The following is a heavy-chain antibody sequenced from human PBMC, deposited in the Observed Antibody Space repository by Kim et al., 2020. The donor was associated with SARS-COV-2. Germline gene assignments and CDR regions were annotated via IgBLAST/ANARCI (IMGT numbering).Heavy chain of an antibody. J-gene: IGHJ3*02. CDR2: IYSGGST. D-gene: IGHD2-21*02. CDR1: GFTVSSNY. V-gene: IGHV3-53*01. CDR3: ASLCGGDCFDAFDI. Sequence: GGSLRLSCAASGFTVSSNYMSWVRQAPGKGLEWVSVIYSGGSTYYADSVKGRFTISRDNSKNTLYLQMNSLRAEDTAVYYCASLCGGDCFDAFDIWGQGTMVTVSS.